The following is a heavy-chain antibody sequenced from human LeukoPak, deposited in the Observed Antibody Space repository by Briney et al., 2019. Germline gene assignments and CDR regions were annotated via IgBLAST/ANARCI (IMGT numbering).Heavy chain of an antibody. CDR2: INHSGST. V-gene: IGHV4-34*01. J-gene: IGHJ6*04. CDR3: ARASSIGFV. Sequence: SETLSLTCAVYGGSLSGYYWSWIRQPPGKGLEWIGEINHSGSTNYNPSLKSRVTISVDTSKNQFSLKLSSVTAADTAVYYCARASSIGFVWGKGTTVTVYS. D-gene: IGHD2/OR15-2a*01. CDR1: GGSLSGYY.